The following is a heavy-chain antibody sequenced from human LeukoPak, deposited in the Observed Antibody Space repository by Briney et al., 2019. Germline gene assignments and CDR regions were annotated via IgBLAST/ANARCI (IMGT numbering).Heavy chain of an antibody. CDR1: GFTFSSYW. CDR2: INSEGRRT. Sequence: PGGSLRLSCAASGFTFSSYWMHWVRHAPGKGLVLISNINSEGRRTTYADCVKGRFTISRDKAKNTLYLQMNSLRVENTAVYYCASGLVGGTNYWGQGTLVTVSS. V-gene: IGHV3-74*01. J-gene: IGHJ4*02. D-gene: IGHD1-26*01. CDR3: ASGLVGGTNY.